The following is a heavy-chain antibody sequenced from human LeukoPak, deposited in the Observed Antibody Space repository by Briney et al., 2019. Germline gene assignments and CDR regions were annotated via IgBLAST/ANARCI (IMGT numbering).Heavy chain of an antibody. CDR3: ATSYSSGWYSFDY. CDR2: INHSGST. Sequence: PSETLSLTCAVYGGSFSGYYWSWIRQPPGKGLEWIGEINHSGSTNYNPSLKSRVTISVDTSKNQVSLKLSSVTAADTAVYYCATSYSSGWYSFDYWGQGTLVTVSS. CDR1: GGSFSGYY. V-gene: IGHV4-34*01. J-gene: IGHJ4*02. D-gene: IGHD6-19*01.